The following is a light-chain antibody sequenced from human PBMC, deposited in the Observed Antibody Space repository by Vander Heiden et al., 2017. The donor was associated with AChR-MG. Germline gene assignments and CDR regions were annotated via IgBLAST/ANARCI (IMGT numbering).Light chain of an antibody. Sequence: EIVLTQSPATLSLSPGERATPSCRASQSVSSYLAWYQQKPGQAPRLRIYDASNRATGIPARFRGSGSGTDFTLTISSLEPEDFAVYYCQQRSNWPWTFGQGTKVEIK. CDR2: DAS. CDR1: QSVSSY. V-gene: IGKV3-11*01. CDR3: QQRSNWPWT. J-gene: IGKJ1*01.